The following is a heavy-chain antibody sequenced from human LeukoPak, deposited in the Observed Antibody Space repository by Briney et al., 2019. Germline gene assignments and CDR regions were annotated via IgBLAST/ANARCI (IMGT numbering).Heavy chain of an antibody. Sequence: PGGSLRLSCAAAGFTFSNYGMNWVRQTPGKGLEWVSVINDSGDNTFYADYVKGRFIISRDNSKNTLYLQMSRLRAEDTAAYYCARSLKWNLFGFDYWGLGTLVTVSS. CDR3: ARSLKWNLFGFDY. D-gene: IGHD1-1*01. CDR2: INDSGDNT. CDR1: GFTFSNYG. J-gene: IGHJ4*02. V-gene: IGHV3-23*01.